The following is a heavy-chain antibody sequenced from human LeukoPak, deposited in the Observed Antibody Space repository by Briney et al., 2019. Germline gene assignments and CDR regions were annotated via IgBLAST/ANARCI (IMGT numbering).Heavy chain of an antibody. CDR1: GFTFSSYE. Sequence: GGSLRLSCAASGFTFSSYEMNWVRQAPGKGLEWVAYISSSGSTIYYADSVKVRFTISRHNAENSLYLQMNSLRAEDPDVYYCAREGADKCSSTSCYPGGYYYYGMDVWGKGTTVTVSS. CDR2: ISSSGSTI. J-gene: IGHJ6*04. D-gene: IGHD2-2*01. CDR3: AREGADKCSSTSCYPGGYYYYGMDV. V-gene: IGHV3-48*03.